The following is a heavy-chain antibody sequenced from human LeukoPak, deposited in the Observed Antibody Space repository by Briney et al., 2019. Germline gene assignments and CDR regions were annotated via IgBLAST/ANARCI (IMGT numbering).Heavy chain of an antibody. D-gene: IGHD2-15*01. Sequence: SVKVSCKASGGTFSSYAISWVRQAPGQGLEWMGGIIPIFGTANYAQKFQGRVTITADESTSTTYMELSSLRSEDTAVYYCARDRGSTHYYYGMDVWGQGTTVTVSS. CDR2: IIPIFGTA. CDR1: GGTFSSYA. J-gene: IGHJ6*02. CDR3: ARDRGSTHYYYGMDV. V-gene: IGHV1-69*13.